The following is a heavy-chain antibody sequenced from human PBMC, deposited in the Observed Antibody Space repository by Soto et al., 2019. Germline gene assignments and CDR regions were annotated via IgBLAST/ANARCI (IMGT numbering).Heavy chain of an antibody. CDR2: INYSGTT. V-gene: IGHV4-34*01. CDR3: ARVSYKSDYDSSDFDY. J-gene: IGHJ4*02. D-gene: IGHD3-22*01. Sequence: SETLSLTCAVYGGSFSDYYWSWIRQPPGKGLEWIGEINYSGTTNYNPSLQSRVTISVDTSKNQFSLKLSSVTAADTAVYYCARVSYKSDYDSSDFDYWGQGTLVTVSS. CDR1: GGSFSDYY.